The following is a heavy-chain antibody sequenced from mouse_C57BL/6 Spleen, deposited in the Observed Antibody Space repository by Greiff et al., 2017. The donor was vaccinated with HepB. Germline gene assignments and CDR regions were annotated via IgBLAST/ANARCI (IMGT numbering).Heavy chain of an antibody. CDR1: GFSLTSYG. Sequence: QVQLQQSGPGLVQPSQSLSITCTVSGFSLTSYGVHWVRQSPGKGLEWLGVIWSGGSTDYNAAFISRLSISKDNSKSQVFFKMNSLQADDTAIYYCASDYDGPNWYFDVWGTGTTVTVSS. CDR3: ASDYDGPNWYFDV. J-gene: IGHJ1*03. D-gene: IGHD2-4*01. V-gene: IGHV2-2*01. CDR2: IWSGGST.